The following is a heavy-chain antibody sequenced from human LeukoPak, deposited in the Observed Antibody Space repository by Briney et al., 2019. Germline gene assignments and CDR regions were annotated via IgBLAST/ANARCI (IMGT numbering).Heavy chain of an antibody. CDR2: ISYDGSNK. D-gene: IGHD2-2*01. Sequence: PGRSLRLSCAASGFTFSSYAMHWVRQAPGTGLEWVAVISYDGSNKYYADSVKGRFTISRDNSKNTLYLQMNSLRAEDTAVYYCARDVVREVVVPAAMYSYYFQHWGQGTLVTVSS. J-gene: IGHJ1*01. CDR3: ARDVVREVVVPAAMYSYYFQH. V-gene: IGHV3-30*04. CDR1: GFTFSSYA.